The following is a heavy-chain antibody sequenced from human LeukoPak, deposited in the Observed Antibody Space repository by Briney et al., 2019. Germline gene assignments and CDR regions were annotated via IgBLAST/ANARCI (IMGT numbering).Heavy chain of an antibody. V-gene: IGHV1-69*13. CDR3: ARGLQRGYSYGFPFDY. D-gene: IGHD5-18*01. J-gene: IGHJ4*02. CDR1: GGTFSSYA. Sequence: ASVKVSCKASGGTFSSYAISWVRQAPGQGLEWMGGIIPIFGTANYAQKFQGRVTITADESTSTAYMELSSLRSEDTAVYYCARGLQRGYSYGFPFDYRGQGTLVTVSS. CDR2: IIPIFGTA.